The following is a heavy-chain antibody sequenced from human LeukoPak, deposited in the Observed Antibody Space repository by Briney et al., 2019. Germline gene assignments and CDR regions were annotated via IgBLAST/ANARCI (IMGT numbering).Heavy chain of an antibody. J-gene: IGHJ4*02. Sequence: GGSLRLSCAASGFTFSSYWMSWVRQAPGKGLEWVANIKQDGSEKYYVDSVKGLFTISRDNAKNSLCLQMNSLRAEDTAVYYCARGGNYDFWSGYYNFDYWGQGTLVTVSS. CDR2: IKQDGSEK. V-gene: IGHV3-7*01. D-gene: IGHD3-3*01. CDR1: GFTFSSYW. CDR3: ARGGNYDFWSGYYNFDY.